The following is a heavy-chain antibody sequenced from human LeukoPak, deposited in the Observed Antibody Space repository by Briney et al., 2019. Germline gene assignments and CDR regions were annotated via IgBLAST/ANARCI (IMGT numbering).Heavy chain of an antibody. D-gene: IGHD3-10*01. V-gene: IGHV3-23*01. J-gene: IGHJ5*02. CDR3: AKRGVVIRVFLVGFHKEAYYCDP. CDR2: LSRSGGGT. CDR1: GLTLSNYG. Sequence: GGSLRLSCAVSGLTLSNYGMSWVRQAPGKVLEWVAGLSRSGGGTNYADSVEGRFTISRDNPKNTLYLQMNSLRAEDAAVYFCAKRGVVIRVFLVGFHKEAYYCDPWGQGALVTVSS.